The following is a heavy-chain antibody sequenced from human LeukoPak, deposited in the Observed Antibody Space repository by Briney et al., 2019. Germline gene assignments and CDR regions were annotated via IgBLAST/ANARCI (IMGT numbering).Heavy chain of an antibody. CDR3: ARGVRAVAAPKKGSFDY. D-gene: IGHD6-19*01. Sequence: PSETLSLTCAVYGGSFSGYYWSWIRQPPGKGLEWIGEINHSGSTNYNPSLKSRVTISVDTSKNQFSLKLSSVTAADTAVYYCARGVRAVAAPKKGSFDYWGQGTLVTVSS. CDR1: GGSFSGYY. CDR2: INHSGST. V-gene: IGHV4-34*01. J-gene: IGHJ4*02.